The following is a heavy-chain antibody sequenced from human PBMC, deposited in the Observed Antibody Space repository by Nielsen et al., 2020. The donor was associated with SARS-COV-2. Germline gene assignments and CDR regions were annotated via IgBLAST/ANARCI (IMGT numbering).Heavy chain of an antibody. Sequence: ASVKVSCKASDNTFFSYSITWVRQAPGQGLEWMGRISGNSGTVKYAQSLQGRVTMPTDASTRTVYMELTRLRSDDTAVYYCARVASGVVPGPLGIGMWYSYYYMDVLGNGTTVTVSS. CDR3: ARVASGVVPGPLGIGMWYSYYYMDV. V-gene: IGHV1-18*04. CDR1: DNTFFSYS. J-gene: IGHJ6*03. D-gene: IGHD2-2*01. CDR2: ISGNSGTV.